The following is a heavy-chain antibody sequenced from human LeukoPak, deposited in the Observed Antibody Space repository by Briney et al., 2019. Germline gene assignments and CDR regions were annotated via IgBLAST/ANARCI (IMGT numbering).Heavy chain of an antibody. J-gene: IGHJ4*02. D-gene: IGHD6-19*01. CDR1: GGSISSGGYY. Sequence: TSQTLSLTCTVSGGSISSGGYYWSWIRQPPGKGLEWIGYIYHSGSTNYNPSLKSRVTISVDTSKNQFSLKLSSVAAADTAVYYCARGSPLMAGIHNFDYWDQGRLVTVSS. CDR2: IYHSGST. V-gene: IGHV4-30-2*01. CDR3: ARGSPLMAGIHNFDY.